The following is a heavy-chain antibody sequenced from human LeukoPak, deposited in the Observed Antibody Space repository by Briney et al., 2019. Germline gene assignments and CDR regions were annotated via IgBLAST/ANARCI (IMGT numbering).Heavy chain of an antibody. Sequence: SVKVSCKASGGTFSSYAISWVRQAPGQGLEWMGGIIPIFGTANYAQKFQGRVTITTDESTSTAYMELSSLRSEDTAVYYCARDARITIFGVEPTPPGQLGYWGQGTLVTVSS. J-gene: IGHJ4*02. CDR2: IIPIFGTA. V-gene: IGHV1-69*05. D-gene: IGHD3-3*01. CDR3: ARDARITIFGVEPTPPGQLGY. CDR1: GGTFSSYA.